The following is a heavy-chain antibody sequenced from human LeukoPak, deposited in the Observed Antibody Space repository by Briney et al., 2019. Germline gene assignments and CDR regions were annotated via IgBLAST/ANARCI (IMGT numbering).Heavy chain of an antibody. Sequence: ASVKVSCKASGYTFTGYYMHWVRQAPGQGLEWMGWINPNSGGTNYAQKFQGRVTMTRDTSISTAYMELSRLRSDDTAVYYCARGVGDVDWNYGLTYDAFDIWGQGTMVTVSS. J-gene: IGHJ3*02. CDR2: INPNSGGT. CDR1: GYTFTGYY. CDR3: ARGVGDVDWNYGLTYDAFDI. V-gene: IGHV1-2*02. D-gene: IGHD1-7*01.